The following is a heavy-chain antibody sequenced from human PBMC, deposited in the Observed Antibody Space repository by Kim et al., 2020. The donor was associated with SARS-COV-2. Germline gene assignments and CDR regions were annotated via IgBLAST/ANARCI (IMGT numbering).Heavy chain of an antibody. CDR2: IYYSGST. V-gene: IGHV4-39*01. CDR1: GGSISSSSYY. D-gene: IGHD2-15*01. Sequence: SETLSLTCTVSGGSISSSSYYWGWIRQPPGKGLEWIGSIYYSGSTYYNPSLKSRVTISVDTSKNQFSLKLSSVTAADTAVYYCAAGGYCSGGSCRPSQTYYFDYWGQGTLVTVSS. CDR3: AAGGYCSGGSCRPSQTYYFDY. J-gene: IGHJ4*02.